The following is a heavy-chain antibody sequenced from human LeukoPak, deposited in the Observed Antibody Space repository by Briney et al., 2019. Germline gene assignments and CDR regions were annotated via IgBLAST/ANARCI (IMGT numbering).Heavy chain of an antibody. CDR1: VGSFSGYY. CDR3: ARLQSGLGYFDS. J-gene: IGHJ4*02. V-gene: IGHV4-34*01. Sequence: SETLSLTCAVYVGSFSGYYWSWIRQPPGKGLEWIGEINHSGSTNYNPSLKSRVTISVDTSKNQFSLRLTSVTAADTAVYYCARLQSGLGYFDSWGQGILVTVYS. CDR2: INHSGST.